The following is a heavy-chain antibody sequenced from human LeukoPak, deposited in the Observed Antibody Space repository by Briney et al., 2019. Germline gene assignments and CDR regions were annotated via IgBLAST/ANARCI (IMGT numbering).Heavy chain of an antibody. Sequence: GGSLRLSCAEPGFTFSSNWMSCVRQTPEKGLERVANIKQEGSEKYYVDSVKGRFTISRENAKNSLYLQKNSLRAEDTAVYYCARDRPGVWSGWYFFDFWGQGTLGSVFS. CDR1: GFTFSSNW. V-gene: IGHV3-7*01. J-gene: IGHJ4*02. D-gene: IGHD6-13*01. CDR3: ARDRPGVWSGWYFFDF. CDR2: IKQEGSEK.